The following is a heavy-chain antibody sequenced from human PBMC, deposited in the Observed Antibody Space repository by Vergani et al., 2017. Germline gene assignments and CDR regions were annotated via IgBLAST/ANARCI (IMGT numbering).Heavy chain of an antibody. Sequence: QVQLQESGPGLVKPSETLSLTCTVSGGSISSYYWSGFGQHPGTGLELIAYIYYSGGTNYNPSLQSRVNISVDTSNNQFSLTLSSVTAADTAVYYCASCAEATSPFDYWGQGTRVTVSS. V-gene: IGHV4-59*01. CDR2: IYYSGGT. J-gene: IGHJ4*02. CDR3: ASCAEATSPFDY. D-gene: IGHD1-26*01. CDR1: GGSISSYY.